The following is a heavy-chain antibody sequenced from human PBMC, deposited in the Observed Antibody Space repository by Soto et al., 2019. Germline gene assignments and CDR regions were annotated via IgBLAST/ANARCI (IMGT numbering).Heavy chain of an antibody. Sequence: QVQLVQSGAEVKKPGASVKVSCKASGYTFTSYAMHWVRQAPGQRLEWMGWINAGNGNTKYSQRFQGRVTITRDTAAGTACMELGSRRCEETAVYYCASLPCDTPFRDGSSLRGISEHWGQGSLVTVSS. J-gene: IGHJ4*02. CDR2: INAGNGNT. D-gene: IGHD2-2*02. V-gene: IGHV1-3*01. CDR3: ASLPCDTPFRDGSSLRGISEH. CDR1: GYTFTSYA.